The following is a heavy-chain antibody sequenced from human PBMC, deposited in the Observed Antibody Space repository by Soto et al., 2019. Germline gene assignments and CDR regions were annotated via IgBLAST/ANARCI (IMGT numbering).Heavy chain of an antibody. CDR2: IIPIPGTA. CDR3: ARSQGSSTSLEIYYYYYYGMDV. CDR1: GGTFSSYA. Sequence: QVQLVQSGAEVKKPGSSVKVSCKTSGGTFSSYAISWVRQAPGQGLEWMGGIIPIPGTANYSQKFQGRVTSTADECTSTAYMELSSLRSEDTAVYYCARSQGSSTSLEIYYYYYYGMDVWGQGTTVTVSS. D-gene: IGHD2-2*01. J-gene: IGHJ6*02. V-gene: IGHV1-69*01.